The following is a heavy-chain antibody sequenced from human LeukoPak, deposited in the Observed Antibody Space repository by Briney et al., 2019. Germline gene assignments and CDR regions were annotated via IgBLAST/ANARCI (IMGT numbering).Heavy chain of an antibody. CDR2: ISTSGSTI. Sequence: GGSPRLSCVASGFTFSSYEMNWVRQAPGKGLQWVSYISTSGSTIYYADSVKGRFTISRDNAKNSLYLQMNSLRAEDTAVYYCASGTQSDYWGQGTLVTVSS. V-gene: IGHV3-48*03. D-gene: IGHD3/OR15-3a*01. CDR1: GFTFSSYE. CDR3: ASGTQSDY. J-gene: IGHJ4*02.